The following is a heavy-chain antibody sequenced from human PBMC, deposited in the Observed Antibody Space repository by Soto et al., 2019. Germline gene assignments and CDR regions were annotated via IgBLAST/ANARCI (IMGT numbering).Heavy chain of an antibody. Sequence: EVQLVESGGGLVQPGGSLRLSCAASGFTFSSYDMHWVRQTTGKGLEWVSIISTTGDTYYLGSVRGRFTISRENAMNSFYLQMDSLRAEDTAVYYCARDRSRGYFDPWGQGTLVTVSS. J-gene: IGHJ5*02. CDR3: ARDRSRGYFDP. CDR2: ISTTGDT. CDR1: GFTFSSYD. D-gene: IGHD5-12*01. V-gene: IGHV3-13*01.